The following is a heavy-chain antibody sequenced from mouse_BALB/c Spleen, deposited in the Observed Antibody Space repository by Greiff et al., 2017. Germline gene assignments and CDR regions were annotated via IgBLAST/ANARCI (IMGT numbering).Heavy chain of an antibody. Sequence: EVQLQQSGPGLVKPSQSLSLTCSVTGYSITSGYYWNWIRQFPGNKLEWMGYISYDGSNNYNPSLKNRISITRDTSKNQFFLKLNSVTTEDTATYYCARDAYGNYAWFAYWGQGTLVTVSA. CDR2: ISYDGSN. CDR1: GYSITSGYY. CDR3: ARDAYGNYAWFAY. J-gene: IGHJ3*01. D-gene: IGHD2-10*02. V-gene: IGHV3-6*02.